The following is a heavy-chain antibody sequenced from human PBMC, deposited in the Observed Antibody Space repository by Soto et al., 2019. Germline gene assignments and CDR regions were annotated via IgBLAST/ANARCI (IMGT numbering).Heavy chain of an antibody. V-gene: IGHV4-34*01. CDR2: INHSGST. CDR1: GGSFSGYY. Sequence: SETLSLTCAVYGGSFSGYYWSWIRQPPGKGLEWIGEINHSGSTNYNPSLKSRVTISVDTSKNQFSLKLSSVTAADTAVYYCARSGGYDYGETRRNYYYMDVWGKGTTVTVSS. D-gene: IGHD4-17*01. J-gene: IGHJ6*03. CDR3: ARSGGYDYGETRRNYYYMDV.